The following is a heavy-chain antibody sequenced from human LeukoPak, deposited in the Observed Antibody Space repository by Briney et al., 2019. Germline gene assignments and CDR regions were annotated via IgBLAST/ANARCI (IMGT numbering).Heavy chain of an antibody. CDR3: AKCMGWLQQRAHSAEFNLELDYYGMDV. D-gene: IGHD5-24*01. CDR2: ISYDGSNK. Sequence: PGGSLRLSCAASGFTFSSYGMHWVRQAPGKGLEWVAVISYDGSNKYYADSVKGRFTISRDNSKNTLYLQINSLRAEDTAVYYCAKCMGWLQQRAHSAEFNLELDYYGMDVWGQGTTVTVSS. CDR1: GFTFSSYG. V-gene: IGHV3-30*18. J-gene: IGHJ6*02.